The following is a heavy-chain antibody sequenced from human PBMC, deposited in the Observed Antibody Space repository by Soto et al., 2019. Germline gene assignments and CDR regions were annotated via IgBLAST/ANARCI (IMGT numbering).Heavy chain of an antibody. CDR1: GFTFSSYA. CDR3: AKTPQSITALFYFDH. CDR2: ISYDGSNR. J-gene: IGHJ4*02. D-gene: IGHD6-6*01. V-gene: IGHV3-30-3*01. Sequence: GGSLRLSCAASGFTFSSYALHWVRQAPGKGLEWVAVISYDGSNRYYADSVKGRFTISRDNSKNTLYLQMNSLRAEDTAVYYCAKTPQSITALFYFDHWGQGTLVTISS.